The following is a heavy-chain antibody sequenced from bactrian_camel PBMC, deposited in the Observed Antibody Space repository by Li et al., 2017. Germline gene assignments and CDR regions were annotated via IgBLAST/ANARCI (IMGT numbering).Heavy chain of an antibody. CDR3: AAAGRAYSDYAGY. CDR2: ISTDDRK. D-gene: IGHD4*01. J-gene: IGHJ6*01. V-gene: IGHV3S9*01. CDR1: GFTFSSYA. Sequence: HVQLVESGGGLVQPGGSLRLSCAASGFTFSSYAMGWVRQAPGKGLDWVSSISTDDRKFYVHSVKGRFTISRDNAKNTLSLQLNSLKLEDTAVYYCAAAGRAYSDYAGYWGQGTQVTVS.